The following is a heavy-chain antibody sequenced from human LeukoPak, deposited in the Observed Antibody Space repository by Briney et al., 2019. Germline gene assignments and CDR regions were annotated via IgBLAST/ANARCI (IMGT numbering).Heavy chain of an antibody. V-gene: IGHV3-9*01. J-gene: IGHJ4*02. D-gene: IGHD6-6*01. CDR3: AKEGPYSSSSEFDY. Sequence: GGSLRLSCAASGFTFDDYAMHWVRQAPGKGLEWVSGISWNSGSIGYADSVKGRFTISRDNSKNTLYLQMNSLRAEDTAVYYCAKEGPYSSSSEFDYWGQGTLVTVSS. CDR1: GFTFDDYA. CDR2: ISWNSGSI.